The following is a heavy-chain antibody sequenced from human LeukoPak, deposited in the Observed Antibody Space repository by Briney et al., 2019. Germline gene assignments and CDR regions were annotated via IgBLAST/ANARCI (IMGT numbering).Heavy chain of an antibody. Sequence: GESLKISCKGSGYSLTSYWIGWVRQMPGKGLEWMGIIYPGDSDTRYSPSFQGQVTISADKSISTAYLQWSSLKASDTAMYYCARLWPTRGYSYGEGDYWGQGTLVTASS. CDR1: GYSLTSYW. CDR3: ARLWPTRGYSYGEGDY. CDR2: IYPGDSDT. J-gene: IGHJ4*02. D-gene: IGHD5-18*01. V-gene: IGHV5-51*01.